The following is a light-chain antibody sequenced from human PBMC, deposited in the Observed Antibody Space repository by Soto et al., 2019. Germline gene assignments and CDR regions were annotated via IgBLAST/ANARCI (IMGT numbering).Light chain of an antibody. J-gene: IGKJ1*01. V-gene: IGKV3-15*01. CDR2: SAS. CDR3: QQSTKWPWT. Sequence: EIVMTQSPAILSVSPGERATVSCRTSQNINNNLAWYQQRPGRAPKLLIYSASTRANGVPDRYSGSESGTEFTLTISSLQSEDFAVYYCQQSTKWPWTFGQGTKVEVK. CDR1: QNINNN.